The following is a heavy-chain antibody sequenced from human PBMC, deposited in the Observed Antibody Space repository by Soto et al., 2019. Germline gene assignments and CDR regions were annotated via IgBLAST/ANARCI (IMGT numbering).Heavy chain of an antibody. CDR2: IIPIFGTA. D-gene: IGHD4-17*01. V-gene: IGHV1-69*13. Sequence: GASVKVSCKASGGTFSSYAISWVRQAPGQGLEWMGGIIPIFGTANYAQKLQGRVTITADESTSTAYMELSSLRSEDTAVYYCARDSYNDYGGNFESYGMDVWGQGTTVTVSS. CDR1: GGTFSSYA. CDR3: ARDSYNDYGGNFESYGMDV. J-gene: IGHJ6*02.